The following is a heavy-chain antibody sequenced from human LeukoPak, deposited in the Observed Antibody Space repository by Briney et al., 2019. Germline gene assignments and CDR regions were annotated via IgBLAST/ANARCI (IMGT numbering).Heavy chain of an antibody. V-gene: IGHV3-23*01. Sequence: GGSLRLSCAASGFTFSSYAMSWVRQAPGKGLEWVSAISGSGGSTYYADSVKGRFTISRDNSKNTLYLQMNSLRAEDTALYYCARALGDYYYYYYMDVWGKGTTVTVSS. J-gene: IGHJ6*03. CDR1: GFTFSSYA. D-gene: IGHD2-21*02. CDR3: ARALGDYYYYYYMDV. CDR2: ISGSGGST.